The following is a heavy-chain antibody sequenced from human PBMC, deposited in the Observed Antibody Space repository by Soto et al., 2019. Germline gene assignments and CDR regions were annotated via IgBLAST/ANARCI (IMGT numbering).Heavy chain of an antibody. D-gene: IGHD3-3*01. CDR3: ARSELLEWLLYTRWWFDP. V-gene: IGHV1-3*01. CDR2: INAGNGNT. CDR1: GYTFTSYA. Sequence: ASVKVSCKASGYTFTSYAMHWVRQAPGQRLEWMGWINAGNGNTKYSQKFQGRVTITRDTSASTAYMELSSLRSEDTAVYYCARSELLEWLLYTRWWFDPWGQGTLVTVSS. J-gene: IGHJ5*02.